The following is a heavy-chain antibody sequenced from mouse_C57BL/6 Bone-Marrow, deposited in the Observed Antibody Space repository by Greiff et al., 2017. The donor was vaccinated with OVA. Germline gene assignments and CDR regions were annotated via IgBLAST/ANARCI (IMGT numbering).Heavy chain of an antibody. J-gene: IGHJ2*01. CDR2: ISDGGGYT. Sequence: EVQLLQSGGGLVKPGASVKLSCAASGFTFSNYAMSWVRQTPEKRLEWVATISDGGGYTYYTDNVKGRFTFSIDNAKINLYEQVSHQKSEIAAMCYCAIWTVGYWGQGTTLTVSS. CDR3: AIWTVGY. CDR1: GFTFSNYA. D-gene: IGHD3-3*01. V-gene: IGHV5-4*01.